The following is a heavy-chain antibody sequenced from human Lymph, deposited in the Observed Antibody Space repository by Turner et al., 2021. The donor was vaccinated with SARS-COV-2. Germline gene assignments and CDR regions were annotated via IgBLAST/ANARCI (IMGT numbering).Heavy chain of an antibody. CDR2: IIPILAIA. V-gene: IGHV1-69*10. CDR3: ARDSPYCSSTSCYDP. D-gene: IGHD2-2*01. Sequence: QVSLVHSGAQVRRPGSSVRVSRTAPGGTFSSYAITWVRQAPGQGLEWMGGIIPILAIANYAQKFQGRVTITADKSTSTAYMELSSLRSEDTAVYYCARDSPYCSSTSCYDPWGQGTLVTVSS. J-gene: IGHJ5*02. CDR1: GGTFSSYA.